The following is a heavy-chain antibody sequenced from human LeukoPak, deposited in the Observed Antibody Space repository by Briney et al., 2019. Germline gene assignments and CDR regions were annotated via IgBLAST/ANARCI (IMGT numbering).Heavy chain of an antibody. CDR1: GGSFSGYY. CDR2: INHSGST. V-gene: IGHV4-34*01. J-gene: IGHJ4*02. CDR3: ARDRGHSYGYSGFDY. D-gene: IGHD5-18*01. Sequence: SETLSLTCAVYGGSFSGYYWSWIRQPLGKGLEWIGEINHSGSTNYNPSLKSRVTISVDTSKNQFSLKLSSVTAADTAVYYCARDRGHSYGYSGFDYWGQGTLVTVSS.